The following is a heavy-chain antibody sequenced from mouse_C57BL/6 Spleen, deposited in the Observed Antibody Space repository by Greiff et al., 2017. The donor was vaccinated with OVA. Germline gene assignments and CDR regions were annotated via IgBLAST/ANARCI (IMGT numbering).Heavy chain of an antibody. Sequence: VQLQQSGAELVKPGASVKLSCTASGFNIKDYYMHWVKQRTEQGLEWIGRIDPEDGETTYAPKFQGKATITADTSSNTAYLQLSSLTSEDTAVYYCVLWDEGFAYWGQGTLVTVSA. J-gene: IGHJ3*01. CDR3: VLWDEGFAY. D-gene: IGHD4-1*01. V-gene: IGHV14-2*01. CDR1: GFNIKDYY. CDR2: IDPEDGET.